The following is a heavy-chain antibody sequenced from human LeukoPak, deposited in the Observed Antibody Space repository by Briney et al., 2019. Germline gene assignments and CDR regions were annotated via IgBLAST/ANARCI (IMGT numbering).Heavy chain of an antibody. J-gene: IGHJ2*01. CDR2: ISGGGENT. CDR1: GFTFTRYA. D-gene: IGHD1-1*01. Sequence: GGSLRLSCGASGFTFTRYAMSWIRQAPGKGLEWVSAISGGGENTYYGDSLKGRFTISRDNSMNTLYLQMNSLRAEDTATYYCAKPRAMTTGVGRYFDLWGRGTLVTVSS. CDR3: AKPRAMTTGVGRYFDL. V-gene: IGHV3-23*01.